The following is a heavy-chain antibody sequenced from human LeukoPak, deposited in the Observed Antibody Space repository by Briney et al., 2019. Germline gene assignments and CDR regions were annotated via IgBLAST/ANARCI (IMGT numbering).Heavy chain of an antibody. CDR1: GGSISSYY. D-gene: IGHD1-26*01. V-gene: IGHV4-59*08. Sequence: SETLSLTCTVSGGSISSYYWSWIRQPPGEGLEWIGYIYYTGNTNYNPSLKSRVTISVDTSKNQFSLNLSSVTAADTAIYYCARLGGATSPFGYWGQGTLVTVSS. J-gene: IGHJ4*02. CDR3: ARLGGATSPFGY. CDR2: IYYTGNT.